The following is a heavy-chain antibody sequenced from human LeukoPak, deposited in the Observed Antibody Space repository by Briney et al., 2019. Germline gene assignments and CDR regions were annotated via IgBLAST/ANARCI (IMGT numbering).Heavy chain of an antibody. CDR2: IYTDGGT. J-gene: IGHJ6*02. CDR1: GFTVSNNY. CDR3: VRDRGIASTGGYGMDV. V-gene: IGHV3-53*01. Sequence: GGSLRLSCAASGFTVSNNYLSWVRQAPGKGVEWVSIIYTDGGTYYADSVKGRFTISRDNSKNTLYLQMNSLRAEDTAVYYCVRDRGIASTGGYGMDVWGQGTTVTVSS. D-gene: IGHD6-13*01.